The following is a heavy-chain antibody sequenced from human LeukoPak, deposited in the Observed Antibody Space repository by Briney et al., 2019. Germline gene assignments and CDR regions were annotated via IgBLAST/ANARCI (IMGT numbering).Heavy chain of an antibody. Sequence: SETLSLTCTVSGGSISSYYWSWIRQPPGKGLEWIGYIYYSGSTNYNPSLKSRVTISVDTSKNQFSLKLSSVTAADTAVYYCARENSGYDHYYFDYWGQGTLVTVSS. D-gene: IGHD5-12*01. CDR3: ARENSGYDHYYFDY. J-gene: IGHJ4*02. CDR2: IYYSGST. CDR1: GGSISSYY. V-gene: IGHV4-59*01.